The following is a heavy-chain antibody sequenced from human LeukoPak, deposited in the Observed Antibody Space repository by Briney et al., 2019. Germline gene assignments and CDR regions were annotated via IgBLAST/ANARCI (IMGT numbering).Heavy chain of an antibody. J-gene: IGHJ4*02. CDR2: INHSGST. V-gene: IGHV4-34*01. Sequence: SETLSLTCAVYGGSFSGYYWSWIRQPPGKGLEWIGEINHSGSTNYNPSLKSRVTISVDTSKNQFSLKLSSVTAADTAVYYCARGRIAAAGIAGCWGQGTLVTVSS. D-gene: IGHD6-13*01. CDR3: ARGRIAAAGIAGC. CDR1: GGSFSGYY.